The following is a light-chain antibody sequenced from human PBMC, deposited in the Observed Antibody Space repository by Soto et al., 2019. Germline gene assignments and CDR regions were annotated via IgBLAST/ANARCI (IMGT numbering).Light chain of an antibody. CDR2: DES. J-gene: IGKJ4*01. Sequence: ENVLTQPPATLALSPGERATLSCRASQSVSSNLAWYQQKTGQAPRIIIYDESNRATGIPDRFSGSGSGTDLNLTIGSLQPEDFAIYYCHKRSNWPPTCGGGTKVDIK. CDR1: QSVSSN. V-gene: IGKV3-11*01. CDR3: HKRSNWPPT.